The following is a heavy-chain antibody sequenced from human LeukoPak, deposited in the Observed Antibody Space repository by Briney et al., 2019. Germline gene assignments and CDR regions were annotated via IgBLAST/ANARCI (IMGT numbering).Heavy chain of an antibody. Sequence: SETLSLTCTVSGGSISSYYWSWIRQPPGKGLEWIGYIYYTGNTKYNASLKSRVTISVDTSKNQFSLKLSSVTAADTAVYYCARHVIDTSGYYLDYFDNWGQGTLVTVSS. CDR1: GGSISSYY. CDR3: ARHVIDTSGYYLDYFDN. V-gene: IGHV4-59*08. J-gene: IGHJ4*02. CDR2: IYYTGNT. D-gene: IGHD3-22*01.